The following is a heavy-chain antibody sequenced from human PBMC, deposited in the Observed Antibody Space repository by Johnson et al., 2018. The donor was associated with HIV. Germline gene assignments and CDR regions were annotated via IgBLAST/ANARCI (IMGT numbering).Heavy chain of an antibody. CDR3: ARGEDGVDAFDS. D-gene: IGHD4-17*01. CDR2: ISYDGNNK. CDR1: GFIFSNHD. Sequence: QMQLVESGGGVVQPGRSLRLSCTASGFIFSNHDIDWVRQAPGKGLEWVGHISYDGNNKYYAESVKGRFTISRDNSKNTLYLQMNSLRAEDTAVYYCARGEDGVDAFDSWGQGTMVTVSS. J-gene: IGHJ3*02. V-gene: IGHV3-30*03.